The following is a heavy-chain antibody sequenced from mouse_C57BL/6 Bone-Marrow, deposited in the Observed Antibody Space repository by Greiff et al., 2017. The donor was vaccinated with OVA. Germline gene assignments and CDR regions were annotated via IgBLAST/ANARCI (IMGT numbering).Heavy chain of an antibody. CDR2: IYPSSGNT. CDR3: ANYYGSSHWYFDV. D-gene: IGHD1-1*01. V-gene: IGHV1-81*01. Sequence: QVQLQQSGAELARPGASVKLSCKASGYTFTSYGISWVKQRTGQGLEWIGEIYPSSGNTYYNEKFKGKATLTADKSSSTAYMELRSLTSEDSAVYFCANYYGSSHWYFDVWGTGTTVTVSS. J-gene: IGHJ1*03. CDR1: GYTFTSYG.